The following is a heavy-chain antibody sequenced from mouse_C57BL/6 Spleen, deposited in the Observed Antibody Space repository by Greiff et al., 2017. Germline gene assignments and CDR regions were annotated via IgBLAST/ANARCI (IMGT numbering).Heavy chain of an antibody. Sequence: QVQLKESGPELVKPGASVKISCKASGYAFSSSWMNWVKQRPGKGLEWIGRIYPGDGDTNYNGKFKGKATLTADKSSSTAYMQLSSLTSEDSAVYFCARGRSYYGSSYNYAMDYWGQGTSVTVSS. V-gene: IGHV1-82*01. J-gene: IGHJ4*01. CDR3: ARGRSYYGSSYNYAMDY. CDR1: GYAFSSSW. CDR2: IYPGDGDT. D-gene: IGHD1-1*01.